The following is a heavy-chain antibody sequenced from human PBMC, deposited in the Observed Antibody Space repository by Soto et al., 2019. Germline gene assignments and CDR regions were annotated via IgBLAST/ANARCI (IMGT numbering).Heavy chain of an antibody. J-gene: IGHJ5*01. Sequence: ASVKVSCKASGYTFTGYYMHWVRQAPGQGLEWMGWINPNSGGTNYAQKFQGRVTMTRDTSISTAYMELSRLRSDDTAVYYCASARVSSSWRGVFGSWGQGCLVTVSS. V-gene: IGHV1-2*02. CDR3: ASARVSSSWRGVFGS. CDR1: GYTFTGYY. D-gene: IGHD6-13*01. CDR2: INPNSGGT.